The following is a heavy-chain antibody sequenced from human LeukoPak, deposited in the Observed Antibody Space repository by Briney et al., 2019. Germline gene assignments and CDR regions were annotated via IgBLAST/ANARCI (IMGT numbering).Heavy chain of an antibody. CDR2: INRDGSST. CDR3: ARVPYVFDL. CDR1: GFTFSNYW. V-gene: IGHV3-74*01. Sequence: GGSLRLSCAASGFTFSNYWMHWVRQAPGKGLVWVSRINRDGSSTDYLDSVKGRFTISRDNARNTLYLQMNSLRAEDTAVYYCARVPYVFDLWGQGTMVIVSS. J-gene: IGHJ3*01.